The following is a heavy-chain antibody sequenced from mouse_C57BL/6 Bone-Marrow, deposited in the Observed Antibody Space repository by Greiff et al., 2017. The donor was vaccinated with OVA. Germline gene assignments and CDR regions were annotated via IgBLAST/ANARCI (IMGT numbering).Heavy chain of an antibody. CDR1: GFTFSSYA. J-gene: IGHJ4*01. V-gene: IGHV5-4*01. Sequence: EVKLMESGGGLVKPGGSLKLSCAASGFTFSSYAMSWVRQTPEKRLEWVATISDGGSYTYYTDNVKGRFTIARDKATNKLYLTRSHLKSEDTAMYYCAIDYGSSLYYAMDDWGQGTSVTVSS. CDR2: ISDGGSYT. D-gene: IGHD1-1*01. CDR3: AIDYGSSLYYAMDD.